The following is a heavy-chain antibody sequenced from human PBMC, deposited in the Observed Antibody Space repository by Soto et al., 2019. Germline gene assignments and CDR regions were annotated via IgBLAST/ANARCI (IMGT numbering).Heavy chain of an antibody. CDR3: ARAYDYVWGTYRLDY. D-gene: IGHD3-16*02. V-gene: IGHV4-34*01. Sequence: QVQLQQWDAGLLKPSETLSLTCAVYGGSFSGYYWSWIRQPPGKGLEWIGESSHSGSTKYNPSLKSRVTISVDTSKNQFSLKLSSVTAADTAVYYCARAYDYVWGTYRLDYWGQGTLVTVSS. CDR2: SSHSGST. J-gene: IGHJ4*02. CDR1: GGSFSGYY.